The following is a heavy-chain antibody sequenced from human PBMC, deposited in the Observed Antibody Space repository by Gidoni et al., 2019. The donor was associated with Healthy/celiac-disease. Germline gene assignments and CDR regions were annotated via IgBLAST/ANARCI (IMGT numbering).Heavy chain of an antibody. CDR3: ARHIYGSGSYYSDY. V-gene: IGHV4-39*01. J-gene: IGHJ4*02. CDR1: GGSISSSRYY. D-gene: IGHD3-10*01. CDR2: IYYSGST. Sequence: QLQLQESGPGLVKPSETLSLTCTVSGGSISSSRYYWGWIRQPPGKGLEWIGSIYYSGSTYYNPSLKSRVTISVDTSKNQFSLKLSSVTAADTAVYYCARHIYGSGSYYSDYWGQGTLVTVSS.